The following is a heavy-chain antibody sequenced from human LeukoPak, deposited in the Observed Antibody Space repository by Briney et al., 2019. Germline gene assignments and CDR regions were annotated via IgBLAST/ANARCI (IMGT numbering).Heavy chain of an antibody. J-gene: IGHJ4*02. V-gene: IGHV4-30-2*01. CDR1: GGSISSGGYY. CDR2: IYHSGST. CDR3: ARASKWGAARGPYFDY. Sequence: PSETLSLTCTVSGGSISSGGYYWSWIRQPPGKGLEWIGYIYHSGSTYYNPSLKSRVTISVDRSKNQFSLKLSSVTAADTAVYYCARASKWGAARGPYFDYWGQGTLVTVSS. D-gene: IGHD7-27*01.